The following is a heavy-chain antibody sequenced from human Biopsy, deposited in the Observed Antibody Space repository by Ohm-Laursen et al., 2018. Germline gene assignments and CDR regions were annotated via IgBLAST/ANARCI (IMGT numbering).Heavy chain of an antibody. CDR2: ISYDGSDK. D-gene: IGHD1-7*01. J-gene: IGHJ4*01. CDR3: ARGASGGELLVIPPFLGS. Sequence: SLRLSCTAFGFTFSSYGMHWVRQAPGKGLEWVAVISYDGSDKYYADSVKGRFTISRDNSGNTLFLQMNSLRLEDTAVYWCARGASGGELLVIPPFLGSWGHGTLVTV. CDR1: GFTFSSYG. V-gene: IGHV3-30*03.